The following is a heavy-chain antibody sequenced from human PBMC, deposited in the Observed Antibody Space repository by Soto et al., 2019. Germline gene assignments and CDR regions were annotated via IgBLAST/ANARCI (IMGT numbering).Heavy chain of an antibody. CDR2: IKQDGSEK. J-gene: IGHJ4*02. CDR1: GFTFSSYW. CDR3: AGSYGYYFDY. V-gene: IGHV3-7*05. Sequence: GGSLRLSCAASGFTFSSYWMSWVRQAPGKGLEWVANIKQDGSEKYYVGSVKGRFTISRDNAKNSLYLQMNSLRADDTAVYYCAGSYGYYFDYWGQGTLVTVSS. D-gene: IGHD5-18*01.